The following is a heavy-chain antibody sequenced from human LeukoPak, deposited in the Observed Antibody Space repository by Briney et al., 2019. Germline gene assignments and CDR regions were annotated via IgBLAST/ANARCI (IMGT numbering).Heavy chain of an antibody. Sequence: SETLSLTCTVSGGSISSSNYYWGWIRQPPGKGLECIGSIYYSGSTYYNPSLKSLATISVDTSKDHFPLNLTSMTAADTAVYYCVRSANDVHLRSWGQGHLVTLSS. J-gene: IGHJ1*01. CDR2: IYYSGST. CDR1: GGSISSSNYY. V-gene: IGHV4-39*01. D-gene: IGHD2-15*01. CDR3: VRSANDVHLRS.